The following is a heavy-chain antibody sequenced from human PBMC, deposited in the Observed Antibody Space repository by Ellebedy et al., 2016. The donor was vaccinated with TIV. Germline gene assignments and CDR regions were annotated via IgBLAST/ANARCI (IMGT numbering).Heavy chain of an antibody. CDR1: GFTFSSYA. Sequence: PGGSLRLSCGVSGFTFSSYAMSWVRQAPGKRLEWVSVIHSGGSTYHTDSVKGRFTTSRDNSKNTLYLHMTSLTAEDTAIYYCAASTTITTMPYWGQGTLVTVSS. CDR2: IHSGGST. J-gene: IGHJ4*02. CDR3: AASTTITTMPY. V-gene: IGHV3-23*03. D-gene: IGHD4-11*01.